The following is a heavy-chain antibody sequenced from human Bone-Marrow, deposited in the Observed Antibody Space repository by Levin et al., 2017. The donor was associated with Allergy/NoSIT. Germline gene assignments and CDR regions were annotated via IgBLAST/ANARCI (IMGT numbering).Heavy chain of an antibody. D-gene: IGHD3-9*01. V-gene: IGHV3-7*04. CDR3: ARGSPEEDILTGYDY. Sequence: PPGGSLRLSCTASDFTFSSYWMSWLRQTPEKGLEWVANINPDGSVKYYLDSLKGRFTISRDNARKSVYLQMNSLRVEDTATYYCARGSPEEDILTGYDYWGRGTRVTVSS. CDR2: INPDGSVK. CDR1: DFTFSSYW. J-gene: IGHJ4*01.